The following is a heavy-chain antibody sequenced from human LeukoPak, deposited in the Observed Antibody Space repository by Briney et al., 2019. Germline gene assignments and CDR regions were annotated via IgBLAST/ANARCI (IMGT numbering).Heavy chain of an antibody. D-gene: IGHD5-12*01. CDR2: IYTSGST. CDR1: GGSISSGSYY. Sequence: SETLSLTCTVSGGSISSGSYYWGWIRQPAGKGLEWIGRIYTSGSTNYNPSLKGRVTISVDTSKNQFSLKLSSVTAADTAVYYCARILKRWGYPSGAFDIWGQGTMVTVSS. J-gene: IGHJ3*02. V-gene: IGHV4-61*02. CDR3: ARILKRWGYPSGAFDI.